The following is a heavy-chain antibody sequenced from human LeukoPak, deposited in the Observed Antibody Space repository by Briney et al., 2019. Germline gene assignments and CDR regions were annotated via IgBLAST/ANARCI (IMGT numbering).Heavy chain of an antibody. V-gene: IGHV3-48*04. D-gene: IGHD5-12*01. CDR3: ARSRGYSGYESVIWYFDL. CDR2: ISSSSSTI. J-gene: IGHJ2*01. CDR1: GFTFSSYS. Sequence: GGSLRLSCAASGFTFSSYSMNWVRQAPGEGLEWVSYISSSSSTIYYADSVKGRFTISRDNAKNSLYLQMNSLRAGDTAVYYCARSRGYSGYESVIWYFDLWGRGTLVTVSS.